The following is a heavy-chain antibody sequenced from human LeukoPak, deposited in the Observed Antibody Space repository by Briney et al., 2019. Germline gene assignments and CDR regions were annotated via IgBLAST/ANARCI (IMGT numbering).Heavy chain of an antibody. D-gene: IGHD2-2*01. J-gene: IGHJ3*02. V-gene: IGHV3-7*01. CDR3: ARDRTQIKNQKLPSALMQTATTAWDTFDI. Sequence: QAGGSLRLSCAASGITFSSYMLTWVRQAPGKGLEWVANIKQDGSEKYYVDSVEGRFSISRDNAKNTLYLQMNSLRAEDTAVYYCARDRTQIKNQKLPSALMQTATTAWDTFDIWGQGTMITVSS. CDR2: IKQDGSEK. CDR1: GITFSSYM.